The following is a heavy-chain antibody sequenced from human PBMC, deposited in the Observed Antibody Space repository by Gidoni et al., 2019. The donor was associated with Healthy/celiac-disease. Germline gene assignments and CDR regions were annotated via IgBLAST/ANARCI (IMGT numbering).Heavy chain of an antibody. V-gene: IGHV4-39*01. CDR1: GGSISISGYY. J-gene: IGHJ4*02. CDR2: IYYSGST. D-gene: IGHD3-22*01. Sequence: QLQLQESGPGLVKPSETLSLTCTVSGGSISISGYYLGWIRQPPGKGLEWIGSIYYSGSTYYNPSLKSRVTISVDTSKNQFSLKLSSVTAADTAVYYCARLKPYYYDSSGYYYPYFDYWGQGTLVTVSS. CDR3: ARLKPYYYDSSGYYYPYFDY.